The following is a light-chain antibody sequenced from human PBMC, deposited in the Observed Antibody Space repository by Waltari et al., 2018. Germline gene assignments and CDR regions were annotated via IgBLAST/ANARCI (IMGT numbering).Light chain of an antibody. J-gene: IGKJ5*01. CDR2: SAS. Sequence: EIVMTQSPPTLSVSPGERATISCTASQSVSNSLAGYQHRPGRAPRLLIHSASTRAPGIPARFSGSGSETEFTLTISNLQSEDFALYYCQQYNNWPPITFGQGTRLEIK. V-gene: IGKV3D-15*01. CDR1: QSVSNS. CDR3: QQYNNWPPIT.